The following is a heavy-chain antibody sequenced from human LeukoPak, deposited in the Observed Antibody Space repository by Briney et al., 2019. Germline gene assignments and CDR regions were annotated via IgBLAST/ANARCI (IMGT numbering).Heavy chain of an antibody. J-gene: IGHJ4*02. CDR2: INAGNGNT. Sequence: GASVKVSCKASGYTFTSYAMHWVRQAPGQRLEWMEWINAGNGNTKYSQKFQGRVTITRDTSASTAYMELSSLRSEDTAVYYCARVPIVVVPAAILGRPFDYWGQGTLVTVSS. D-gene: IGHD2-2*02. CDR3: ARVPIVVVPAAILGRPFDY. V-gene: IGHV1-3*01. CDR1: GYTFTSYA.